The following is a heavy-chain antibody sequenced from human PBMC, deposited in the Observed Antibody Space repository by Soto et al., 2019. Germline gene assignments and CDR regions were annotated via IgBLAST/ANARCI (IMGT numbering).Heavy chain of an antibody. D-gene: IGHD3-9*01. Sequence: QVHLVQSGAEVQKPGASVTLSCKASGYSFTAYYTYYMHWVRQAPGQGLEWMGRVKPGGDYTIYAQKFQGRVSMTTDTSTSTLYMELSSLTSEDTAVYYCAREALTGYRDFDYWGQGTLVTVSS. J-gene: IGHJ4*02. CDR3: AREALTGYRDFDY. V-gene: IGHV1-46*01. CDR2: VKPGGDYT. CDR1: GYSFTAYYTYY.